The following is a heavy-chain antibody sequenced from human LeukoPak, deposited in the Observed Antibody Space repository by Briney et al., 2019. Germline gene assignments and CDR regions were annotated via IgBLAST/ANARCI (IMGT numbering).Heavy chain of an antibody. V-gene: IGHV1-2*02. CDR3: ARTGDPAYDAFDI. J-gene: IGHJ3*02. Sequence: ASVKVSCKASGYTFTGYYMHWVRQAPGQGLEWMGWINPNSGATNYAQKFQGGVTTTRDTSISTAYMELSGLRSDDTAVYYCARTGDPAYDAFDIWGQGTLVTVSS. CDR1: GYTFTGYY. CDR2: INPNSGAT. D-gene: IGHD7-27*01.